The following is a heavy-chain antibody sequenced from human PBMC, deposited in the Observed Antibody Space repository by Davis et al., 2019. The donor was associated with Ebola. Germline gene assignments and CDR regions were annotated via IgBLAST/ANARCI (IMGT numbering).Heavy chain of an antibody. J-gene: IGHJ4*02. CDR2: MAYYGSA. CDR1: GGSVSRGAFY. D-gene: IGHD5-18*01. CDR3: ARGDSRPYSYGFDS. Sequence: SETLSLTCTVSGGSVSRGAFYWSWLRQPPGKGLEWIGYMAYYGSATYSPSLRSRVTISVDKSKNQFSLELASVTTADTAVYFCARGDSRPYSYGFDSWGQGTLVTVSS. V-gene: IGHV4-61*08.